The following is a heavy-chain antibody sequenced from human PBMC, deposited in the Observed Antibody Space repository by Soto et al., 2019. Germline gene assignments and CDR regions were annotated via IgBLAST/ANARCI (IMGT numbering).Heavy chain of an antibody. Sequence: GGSLRLSCAASGFTFRSYAMSWVRQAPGKGLEWVSSISAAGGSTYYADSVAGRFTISRDNSKNTLYLQMNSLRAEDTAVYYCAKYEGPAIVVGGAFDVWGQGTTVTVSS. CDR3: AKYEGPAIVVGGAFDV. D-gene: IGHD1-26*01. J-gene: IGHJ3*01. CDR2: ISAAGGST. V-gene: IGHV3-23*01. CDR1: GFTFRSYA.